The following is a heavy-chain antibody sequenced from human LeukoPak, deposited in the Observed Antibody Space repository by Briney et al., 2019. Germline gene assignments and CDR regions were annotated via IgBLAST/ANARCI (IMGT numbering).Heavy chain of an antibody. J-gene: IGHJ3*02. D-gene: IGHD6-13*01. Sequence: ASVKVSCKASGYTFTSYDINWVRQATGQGLEWMGWMNPNSGNTGYAQKFQGRVTMIRNTSISTAYMELSSLRSEDTAVYYCARGQKLYRSSWYGDAFDIWGQGTMVTVSS. CDR2: MNPNSGNT. CDR1: GYTFTSYD. CDR3: ARGQKLYRSSWYGDAFDI. V-gene: IGHV1-8*01.